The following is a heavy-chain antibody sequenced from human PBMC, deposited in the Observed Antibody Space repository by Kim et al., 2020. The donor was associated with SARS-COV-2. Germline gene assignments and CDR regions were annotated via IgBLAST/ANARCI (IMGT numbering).Heavy chain of an antibody. CDR2: INAGNANT. Sequence: ASVKVSCKASGYTFTSYVMYWVRQAPGQRLEWMGWINAGNANTKYSQKFQGRVTITRDTSASTAYMELSSLRSEDTAVYYCARDRYYDFWSGYYFDYWGQ. J-gene: IGHJ4*02. CDR1: GYTFTSYV. V-gene: IGHV1-3*01. CDR3: ARDRYYDFWSGYYFDY. D-gene: IGHD3-3*01.